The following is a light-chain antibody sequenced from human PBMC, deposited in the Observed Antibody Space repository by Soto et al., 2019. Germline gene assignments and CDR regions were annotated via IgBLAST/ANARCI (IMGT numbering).Light chain of an antibody. CDR1: SSDVGTYNL. CDR2: EGT. CDR3: CSYAGSSTHVV. V-gene: IGLV2-23*01. J-gene: IGLJ2*01. Sequence: QSALTQPASVSGSRGQSITISCTGSSSDVGTYNLVSWYQQHPDKAPKLMIYEGTKRPSGVSTRFSGSKSGNTASLTISGLQAEDEAHYYCCSYAGSSTHVVFGGGTKLTVL.